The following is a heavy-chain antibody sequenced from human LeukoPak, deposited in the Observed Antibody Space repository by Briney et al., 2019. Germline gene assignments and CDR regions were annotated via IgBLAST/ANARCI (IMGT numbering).Heavy chain of an antibody. V-gene: IGHV4-61*02. CDR3: ATARTSCSSSTCGMAFDI. Sequence: SETLSLTCTVSSGSISSGAYYWSWIRQPAGKGLEWIGRIYTSGSSDYRSTSYNPSLNSRVTLSIDTSKRHFSLTLSSVTTADTAIYYCATARTSCSSSTCGMAFDIWGQGTMVTVSS. CDR1: SGSISSGAYY. D-gene: IGHD2-2*01. CDR2: IYTSGSSDYRST. J-gene: IGHJ3*02.